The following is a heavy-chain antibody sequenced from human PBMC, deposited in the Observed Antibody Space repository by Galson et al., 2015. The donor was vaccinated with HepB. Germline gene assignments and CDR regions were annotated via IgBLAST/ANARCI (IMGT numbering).Heavy chain of an antibody. CDR1: GYTFTSYG. D-gene: IGHD2-2*01. J-gene: IGHJ6*03. V-gene: IGHV1-18*01. Sequence: SVKVSCKASGYTFTSYGISWVRQAPGQGLEWMGWISAYNGNTNYAQKLQGRVTMTTDTSTSTAYMELRSLRSDGTAVYYCARMGELIVVVPAAAHMDVWGKGTTVTVSS. CDR3: ARMGELIVVVPAAAHMDV. CDR2: ISAYNGNT.